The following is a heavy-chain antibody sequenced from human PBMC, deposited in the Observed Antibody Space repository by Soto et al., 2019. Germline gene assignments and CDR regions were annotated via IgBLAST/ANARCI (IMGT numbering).Heavy chain of an antibody. CDR3: ARVLGAGPYYYGMDV. D-gene: IGHD1-26*01. CDR1: GFTFSSYG. J-gene: IGHJ6*02. Sequence: PXGSLRLSCAAAGFTFSSYGMHWVRQAPGKGLEWVAVIWYDGSNKYYADSVKGRFTISRDNSKNTLYLQMNSLRAEDTAVYYCARVLGAGPYYYGMDVWGQGTTVTVSS. CDR2: IWYDGSNK. V-gene: IGHV3-33*01.